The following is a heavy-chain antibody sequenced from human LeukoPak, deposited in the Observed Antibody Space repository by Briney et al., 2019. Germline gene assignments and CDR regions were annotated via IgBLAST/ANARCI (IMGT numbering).Heavy chain of an antibody. CDR3: ARAEYDYVWGSYRT. CDR1: GYTFTSYD. D-gene: IGHD3-16*02. V-gene: IGHV1-8*01. CDR2: MNPYSGHS. Sequence: GASVKVSCKTSGYTFTSYDINWVRQATGQGLEWMGLMNPYSGHSDYGQKFQGRLTMTRDTSTNTAYMELRSLRSDDTAVYYCARAEYDYVWGSYRTWGQGTLVTVSS. J-gene: IGHJ5*02.